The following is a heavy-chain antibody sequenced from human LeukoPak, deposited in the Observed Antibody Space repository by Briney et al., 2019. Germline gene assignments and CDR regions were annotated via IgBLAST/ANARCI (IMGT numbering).Heavy chain of an antibody. V-gene: IGHV3-53*01. J-gene: IGHJ3*02. CDR3: AKDSVVVVNDAFDI. D-gene: IGHD3-22*01. Sequence: PGGSLRLSCAASGFTVSSNYMSWVRQAPGKGLEWVSVIYSGGSTYYADSVKGRFTTSRDNSKNTLYLQMNSLRAEDTAIYYCAKDSVVVVNDAFDIWGQGTMVTVSS. CDR1: GFTVSSNY. CDR2: IYSGGST.